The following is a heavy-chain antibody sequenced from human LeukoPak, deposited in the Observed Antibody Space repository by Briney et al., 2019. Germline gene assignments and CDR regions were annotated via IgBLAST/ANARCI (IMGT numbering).Heavy chain of an antibody. CDR2: IKQDGSEK. CDR3: ARAGYCSSTSCSGVDY. V-gene: IGHV3-7*01. CDR1: GFTFSSYW. D-gene: IGHD2-2*01. Sequence: HPGGSLRLSCAASGFTFSSYWMSWVRQAPGKGLEWVANIKQDGSEKYYVDSVKGRFTISRDNAKNSLYLQMNSLRAEDTAVYYCARAGYCSSTSCSGVDYWGQGTLVTVSS. J-gene: IGHJ4*02.